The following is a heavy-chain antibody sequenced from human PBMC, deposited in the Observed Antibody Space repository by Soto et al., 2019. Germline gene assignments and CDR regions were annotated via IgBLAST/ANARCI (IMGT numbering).Heavy chain of an antibody. V-gene: IGHV1-18*01. CDR3: ARGLVIVLMVYAKNSDAFDI. CDR2: ISAYNGNT. Sequence: ASVKVSCKASGYTFTSYGISWVRQAPGQGLEWMGWISAYNGNTNYAQKLQGRVTMTTDTSTSTAYMELRSLRSDDTAVYYCARGLVIVLMVYAKNSDAFDIWGQGTMVTVSS. D-gene: IGHD2-8*01. CDR1: GYTFTSYG. J-gene: IGHJ3*02.